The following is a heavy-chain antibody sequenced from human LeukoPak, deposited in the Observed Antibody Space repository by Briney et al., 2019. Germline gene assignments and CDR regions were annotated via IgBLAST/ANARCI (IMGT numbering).Heavy chain of an antibody. J-gene: IGHJ3*02. CDR3: ALITYYDFWSGPPHRDAFDI. CDR1: GFTFSSHS. V-gene: IGHV3-48*01. D-gene: IGHD3-3*01. Sequence: GGSLRLSCAASGFTFSSHSMNWVRQAPGKGLEWVSYISRSSSTIYYADSVKGRFTISRDNAKNSLYLQMNSLRAEGTAVYYCALITYYDFWSGPPHRDAFDIWGQGTMVTVSS. CDR2: ISRSSSTI.